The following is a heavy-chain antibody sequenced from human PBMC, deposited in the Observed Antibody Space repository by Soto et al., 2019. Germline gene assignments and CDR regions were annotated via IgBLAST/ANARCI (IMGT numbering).Heavy chain of an antibody. D-gene: IGHD2-15*01. Sequence: QVQLVQSGAEVKKPGSSVKVSCKASGGTFSSYANSWVRQAPGQGLEWMGGIIPIFGTANYAQKFQGRVTITADESTSTAYMELSSLRSEDTAVYYCASLVVVVAATRGNYYYGMDVWGQGTTVTVSS. V-gene: IGHV1-69*01. J-gene: IGHJ6*02. CDR2: IIPIFGTA. CDR1: GGTFSSYA. CDR3: ASLVVVVAATRGNYYYGMDV.